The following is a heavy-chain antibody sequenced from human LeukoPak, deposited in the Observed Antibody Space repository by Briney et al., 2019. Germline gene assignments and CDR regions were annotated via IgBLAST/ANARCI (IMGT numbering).Heavy chain of an antibody. D-gene: IGHD5-12*01. Sequence: GRSLRLSCAVSGFTLDDYAMHWVRQVPGKGLEWVSGTKWNSDNIGYADSVKGRFTISRDNAKNSLYLQMNSLRAEDTALYYCTTNGGGDSGYGNFDYWGQGTLVTVSS. J-gene: IGHJ4*02. V-gene: IGHV3-9*01. CDR1: GFTLDDYA. CDR3: TTNGGGDSGYGNFDY. CDR2: TKWNSDNI.